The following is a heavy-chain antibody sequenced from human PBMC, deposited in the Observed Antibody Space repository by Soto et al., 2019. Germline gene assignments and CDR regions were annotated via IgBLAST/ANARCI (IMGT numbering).Heavy chain of an antibody. CDR2: IDPSDSYT. CDR1: GDSFTSHW. CDR3: ASSPRGYCSSTSCRELGNYYGMDV. J-gene: IGHJ6*02. D-gene: IGHD2-2*01. V-gene: IGHV5-10-1*01. Sequence: VQPLKISSKVSGDSFTSHWISWVRQMPGKGLEWMGRIDPSDSYTNYSPSFQGHVTISADKSISTAYLQWSSLKASDTAMYYCASSPRGYCSSTSCRELGNYYGMDVWGQGTTVTVSS.